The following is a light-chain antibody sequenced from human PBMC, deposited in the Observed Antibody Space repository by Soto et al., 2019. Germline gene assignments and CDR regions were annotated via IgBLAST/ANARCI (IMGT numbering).Light chain of an antibody. Sequence: QSVLTQPPSASGTPGQRVTISCSASSSNIGSNYVYWYQQLPGTAPKLLIYRNNQRPSGVPDRFSGSKSGTSASLAISGLRSEDEADYYCAAWDDSLSGPVFGTGTKLTVL. CDR2: RNN. CDR3: AAWDDSLSGPV. V-gene: IGLV1-47*01. CDR1: SSNIGSNY. J-gene: IGLJ1*01.